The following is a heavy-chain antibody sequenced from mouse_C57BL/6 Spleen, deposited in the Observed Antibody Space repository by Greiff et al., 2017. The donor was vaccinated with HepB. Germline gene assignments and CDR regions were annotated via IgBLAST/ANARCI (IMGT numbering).Heavy chain of an antibody. Sequence: VQLQQSGAELVKPGASVKISCKASGYAFSSYWMNWVKQRPGKGLEWIGQIYPGDGDTNYNGKFKGKATLTADKSSSTAYMKLSSLTSEDSAVYCWARNSDYEGVDYWGQGTSVTVSS. CDR3: ARNSDYEGVDY. CDR1: GYAFSSYW. V-gene: IGHV1-80*01. CDR2: IYPGDGDT. J-gene: IGHJ4*01. D-gene: IGHD1-1*01.